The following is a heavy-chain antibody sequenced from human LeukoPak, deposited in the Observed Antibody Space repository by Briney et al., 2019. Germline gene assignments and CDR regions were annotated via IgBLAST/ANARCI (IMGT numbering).Heavy chain of an antibody. J-gene: IGHJ4*02. Sequence: SETLSFTCTVSGGSISSYYWSWIRQPPGKGLEWIGYIYYSGSTYYNPSLKSRVTISVDTSKNQFSLKLSSVTAADTAVYYCARGSGSFNFHYWGQGTLVTVSS. CDR1: GGSISSYY. V-gene: IGHV4-59*12. CDR2: IYYSGST. CDR3: ARGSGSFNFHY. D-gene: IGHD1-26*01.